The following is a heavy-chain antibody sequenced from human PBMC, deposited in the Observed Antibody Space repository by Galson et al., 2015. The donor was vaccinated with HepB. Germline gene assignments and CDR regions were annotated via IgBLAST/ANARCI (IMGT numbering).Heavy chain of an antibody. D-gene: IGHD3-10*01. V-gene: IGHV1-18*01. CDR3: ARDCYGDGSGLAGWFDP. CDR1: GYTFTSYG. Sequence: QSGAEVKKPGASVKVSCKASGYTFTSYGISWVRQAPGQGLEWMGWISAYNGNTNYAQKLQGRVTMTTDTSTSTAYMELRSLRSDDTAVYYCARDCYGDGSGLAGWFDPWGQGTLVTVSS. CDR2: ISAYNGNT. J-gene: IGHJ5*02.